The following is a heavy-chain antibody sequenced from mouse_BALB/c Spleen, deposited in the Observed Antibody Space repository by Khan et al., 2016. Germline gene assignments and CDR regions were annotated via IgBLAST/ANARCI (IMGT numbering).Heavy chain of an antibody. V-gene: IGHV10-1*02. CDR1: GFTFNTYA. Sequence: EVQLVESGGGLVQPKGSLKLSCAASGFTFNTYAMNWVRQAPGKGLEWVARIRSKSNNYATYYADSVKDRFTISRDDSQSMLYLQMNNLKTEDTAMYYCVSAYGNYDYAMDYWGQGTSVTVSS. D-gene: IGHD2-1*01. J-gene: IGHJ4*01. CDR3: VSAYGNYDYAMDY. CDR2: IRSKSNNYAT.